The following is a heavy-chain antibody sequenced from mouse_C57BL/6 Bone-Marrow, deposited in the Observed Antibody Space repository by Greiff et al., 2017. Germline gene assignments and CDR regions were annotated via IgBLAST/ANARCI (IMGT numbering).Heavy chain of an antibody. Sequence: EVKLVESGGGLVKPGGSLKLSCAASGFTFSDYGMHWVRQAPEKGLKWVAYISSGSSTIYYTDTVKGRFTISRANAKNTLFLQMTSLRSEDTAMYYCARGDYADEGAWFAYWGQGTLVTVSA. V-gene: IGHV5-17*01. D-gene: IGHD2-13*01. CDR3: ARGDYADEGAWFAY. CDR1: GFTFSDYG. J-gene: IGHJ3*01. CDR2: ISSGSSTI.